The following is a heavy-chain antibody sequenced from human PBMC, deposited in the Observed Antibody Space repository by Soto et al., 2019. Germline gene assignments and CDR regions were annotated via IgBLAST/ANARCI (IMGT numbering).Heavy chain of an antibody. CDR3: AREKVSGPYYFDY. CDR2: IIPIFGTA. Sequence: SVKVSCKASGGTFSSYAISWVRQAPGQGLEWMGGIIPIFGTANYARKFQGRVTITADESTSTAYMELSSLRSEDTAVYYCAREKVSGPYYFDYWGQGTLVTVSS. CDR1: GGTFSSYA. V-gene: IGHV1-69*13. J-gene: IGHJ4*02.